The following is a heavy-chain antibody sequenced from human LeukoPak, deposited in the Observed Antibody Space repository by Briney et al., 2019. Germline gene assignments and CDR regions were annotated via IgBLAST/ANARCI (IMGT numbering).Heavy chain of an antibody. D-gene: IGHD6-19*01. J-gene: IGHJ4*02. CDR1: GGSISSYY. CDR2: IYYSGST. V-gene: IGHV4-59*01. CDR3: AKGSGWYFY. Sequence: PSETLSLTCTVSGGSISSYYWSWIRPPPGKGLEWIGYIYYSGSTNYNPSLKSRVTISVDTSKNQFSLKVTSVTAADTAMYYCAKGSGWYFYWGQGILVTVSS.